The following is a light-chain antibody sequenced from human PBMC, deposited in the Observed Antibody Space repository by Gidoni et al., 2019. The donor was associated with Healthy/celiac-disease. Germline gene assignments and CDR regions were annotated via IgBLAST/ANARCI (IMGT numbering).Light chain of an antibody. CDR1: QSVSSSY. J-gene: IGKJ3*01. CDR2: GAS. Sequence: EIVLTQSPGTLSLSPGERATLSCRASQSVSSSYLAWYQQKPGQAPRLLIYGASSRATGIPDRFSGSGSVTDFTLTISRLEPEDFAVYYCQQYGSSPPTFXPXTKVDIK. V-gene: IGKV3-20*01. CDR3: QQYGSSPPT.